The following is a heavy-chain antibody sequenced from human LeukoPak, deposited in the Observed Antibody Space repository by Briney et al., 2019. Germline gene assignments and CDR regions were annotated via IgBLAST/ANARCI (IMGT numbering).Heavy chain of an antibody. V-gene: IGHV1-46*01. CDR2: INPSGGST. Sequence: ASVKVSCKASGYTFTSYYMHWVRQAPGQGLEWMGIINPSGGSTSYAQKFQGRVTMTRDTSTSTVYMELSSLRSEDTAVYYCARDQHYGDYLYYFDYWGQGTLVTVSS. J-gene: IGHJ4*02. CDR1: GYTFTSYY. D-gene: IGHD4-17*01. CDR3: ARDQHYGDYLYYFDY.